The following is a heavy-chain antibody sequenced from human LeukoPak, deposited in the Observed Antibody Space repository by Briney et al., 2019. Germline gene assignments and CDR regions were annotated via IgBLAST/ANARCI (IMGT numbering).Heavy chain of an antibody. D-gene: IGHD2-15*01. CDR1: GGSISSYY. Sequence: PSETLSLTCTVSGGSISSYYWSWIRQPPGKGLEWIGYIYYSGSTNYNPSLKSRVTISVDTSKNQFSLKLSSVTAADTAVYYCASLRRYCGGDSCYSLLTYQESGDYWGQGTLVTVSS. CDR2: IYYSGST. J-gene: IGHJ4*02. V-gene: IGHV4-59*12. CDR3: ASLRRYCGGDSCYSLLTYQESGDY.